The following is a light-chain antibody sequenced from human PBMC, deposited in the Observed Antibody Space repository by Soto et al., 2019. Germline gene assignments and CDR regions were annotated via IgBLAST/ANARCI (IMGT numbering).Light chain of an antibody. CDR2: DFN. CDR3: TSWRTSTTMI. CDR1: SSDIGAYNF. Sequence: QSALTQPASVSGSPGQSITISCTGTSSDIGAYNFVSWYQQHPGKAPKLMLYDFNIRPSGVSNRFSGSKSGNTASLTISGLQDEDEADYYCTSWRTSTTMIFGGGTKLTVL. V-gene: IGLV2-14*03. J-gene: IGLJ2*01.